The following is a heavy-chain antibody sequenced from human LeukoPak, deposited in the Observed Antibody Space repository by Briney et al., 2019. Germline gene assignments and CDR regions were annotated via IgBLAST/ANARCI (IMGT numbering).Heavy chain of an antibody. CDR1: GFTFSSYA. D-gene: IGHD3-10*01. CDR2: ISGSASST. J-gene: IGHJ4*02. CDR3: AKDQGRGYGSGSFSSDY. Sequence: GGSLRLSCAASGFTFSSYAMSWVRQAPGKGLEWVLGISGSASSTNYADSVERRFTISRDNSKNEVYLQMNSLRAEDTAVYYCAKDQGRGYGSGSFSSDYWGQGTLVTVSS. V-gene: IGHV3-23*01.